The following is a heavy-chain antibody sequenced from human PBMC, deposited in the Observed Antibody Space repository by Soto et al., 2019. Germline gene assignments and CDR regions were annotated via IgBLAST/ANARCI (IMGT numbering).Heavy chain of an antibody. V-gene: IGHV3-23*01. CDR1: GFTFNNYA. D-gene: IGHD2-21*02. CDR3: AKYTQVVVTAYFDY. CDR2: ISGSGGST. J-gene: IGHJ4*02. Sequence: PXGSLRLSCAASGFTFNNYAISWVRQAPGKGLEWVSGISGSGGSTYYADSVKGRFTISRDNSMNTLFLQMNSLRAEDAAVYYCAKYTQVVVTAYFDYWGQGALVTVSS.